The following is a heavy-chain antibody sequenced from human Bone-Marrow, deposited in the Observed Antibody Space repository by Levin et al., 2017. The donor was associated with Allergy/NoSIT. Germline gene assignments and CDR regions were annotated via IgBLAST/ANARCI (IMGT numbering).Heavy chain of an antibody. D-gene: IGHD2/OR15-2a*01. J-gene: IGHJ3*02. Sequence: GGSLRLSCAASGFTFSSYSMNWVRQAPGKGLEWVSSISSSSSYIYYADSVKGRFTISRDNAKNSLYLQMNSLRAEDTAVYYCASSNIVWRYAFDIWGQGTMVTVSS. V-gene: IGHV3-21*01. CDR3: ASSNIVWRYAFDI. CDR1: GFTFSSYS. CDR2: ISSSSSYI.